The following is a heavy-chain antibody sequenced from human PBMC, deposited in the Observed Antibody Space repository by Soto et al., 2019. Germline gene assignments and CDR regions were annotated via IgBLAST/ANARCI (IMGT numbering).Heavy chain of an antibody. CDR1: GFTFSRYA. J-gene: IGHJ2*01. V-gene: IGHV3-23*01. CDR2: ISGSGDYT. Sequence: EVQLLDSGGGLVQPGGSLRLSCAASGFTFSRYAMSWVRQAPGKGLEWVSVISGSGDYTYYADSVEGRFTISRDNSKNTLYLQMNSLRAEDTAIYCCAKDREASRQYWDFDLWGRGTLVTVSS. CDR3: AKDREASRQYWDFDL. D-gene: IGHD2-21*01.